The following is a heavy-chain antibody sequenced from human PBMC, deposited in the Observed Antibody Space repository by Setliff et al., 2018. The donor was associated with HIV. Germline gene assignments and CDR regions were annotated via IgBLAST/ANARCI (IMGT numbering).Heavy chain of an antibody. CDR1: GGSFSGYY. Sequence: SETLSLTCAVYGGSFSGYYWSWIRQPPGKGLEWIGWIYYSGRTKYNPSLEIRVTISVDTSKNQCSLKLSSVTAADTAVYYCARAPLSGGSFGWFDPWGQLPLVTVSS. V-gene: IGHV4-34*09. CDR3: ARAPLSGGSFGWFDP. J-gene: IGHJ5*02. D-gene: IGHD2-15*01. CDR2: IYYSGRT.